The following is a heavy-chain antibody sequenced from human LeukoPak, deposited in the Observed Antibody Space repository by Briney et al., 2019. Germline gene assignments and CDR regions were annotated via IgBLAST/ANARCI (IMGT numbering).Heavy chain of an antibody. J-gene: IGHJ4*02. Sequence: ASVKVSCKASGYTFTGYYMHRVRQAPGQGLEWMGRINPNSGGTNYAQKFQGRVTMTRDTSIGTAYMELSRLRSDDTAVYYCARVAYCTNGVCYPDYWGQGTLVTVSS. V-gene: IGHV1-2*06. CDR1: GYTFTGYY. CDR3: ARVAYCTNGVCYPDY. CDR2: INPNSGGT. D-gene: IGHD2-8*01.